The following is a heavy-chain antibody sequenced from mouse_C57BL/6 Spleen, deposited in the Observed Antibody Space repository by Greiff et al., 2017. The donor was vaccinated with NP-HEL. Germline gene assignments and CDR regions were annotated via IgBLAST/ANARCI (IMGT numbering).Heavy chain of an antibody. Sequence: EVKLVESGGDLVKPGGSLKLSCAASGFTFSSYGMSWVRQTPDKRLEWVATISSGGSYTYYPDSVKGRFTISRDNAKNTLYLQMSSLKSEDTAIYYCARENSFAYWGQGTLVTVSA. CDR1: GFTFSSYG. CDR2: ISSGGSYT. J-gene: IGHJ3*01. CDR3: ARENSFAY. V-gene: IGHV5-6*01.